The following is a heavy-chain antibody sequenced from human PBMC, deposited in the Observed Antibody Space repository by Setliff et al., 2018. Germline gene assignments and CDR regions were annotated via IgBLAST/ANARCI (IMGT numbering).Heavy chain of an antibody. J-gene: IGHJ2*01. CDR3: ATIYGYNSLAWYSDL. V-gene: IGHV1-69*13. D-gene: IGHD5-18*01. Sequence: GASVKVSCKASGGTFNNYPISWVRQAPGQGLEWMGGIIPMFRTGKYAQKFQGRVTITADESTSTAYMELTSLRLEDTAVYYCATIYGYNSLAWYSDLWGRGTLVTVSS. CDR2: IIPMFRTG. CDR1: GGTFNNYP.